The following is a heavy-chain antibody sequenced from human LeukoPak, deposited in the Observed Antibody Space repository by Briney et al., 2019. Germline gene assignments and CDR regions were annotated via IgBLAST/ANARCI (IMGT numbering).Heavy chain of an antibody. D-gene: IGHD3-9*01. CDR1: GGSFSGYY. Sequence: SETLSLTRAVYGGSFSGYYWSWIRQPPGKGLEWIGEINHSGSTNYNPSLKSRVTISVDTSKNQFSLKLSSVTAADTAVYYCARGGAGIFYTPSLNWFDPWGQGTLVTVSS. CDR3: ARGGAGIFYTPSLNWFDP. V-gene: IGHV4-34*01. J-gene: IGHJ5*02. CDR2: INHSGST.